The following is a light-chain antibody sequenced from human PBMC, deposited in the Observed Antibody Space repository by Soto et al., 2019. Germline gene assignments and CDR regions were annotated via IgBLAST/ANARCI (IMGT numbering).Light chain of an antibody. CDR3: QQYHNRPPIT. J-gene: IGKJ5*01. Sequence: EIVLTHSPGTLSFSPSERATLSCSSIQSVSSSYLAWYQQKPGQAPRLLIYGASSRATGIPDRFSGSGSGTDFTLTINGLQPDDFAVYFCQQYHNRPPITFGQGTRLEI. CDR1: QSVSSSY. CDR2: GAS. V-gene: IGKV3-20*01.